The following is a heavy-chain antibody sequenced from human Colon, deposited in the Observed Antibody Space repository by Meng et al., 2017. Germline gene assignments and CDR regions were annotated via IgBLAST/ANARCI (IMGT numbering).Heavy chain of an antibody. CDR3: ARVQRFCTGGICSNWFDP. Sequence: QVPSQAPVPGLVKPSETPSLTCTVSGSSTSGYYWNCIRRPAGKGLQWIGQIYSRGRTNYNPSLKSRVTISVDSSKNQFSLNLTSVTAADTAVYFCARVQRFCTGGICSNWFDPWGQGTLVTVSS. CDR2: IYSRGRT. CDR1: GSSTSGYY. J-gene: IGHJ5*02. V-gene: IGHV4-4*07. D-gene: IGHD2-15*01.